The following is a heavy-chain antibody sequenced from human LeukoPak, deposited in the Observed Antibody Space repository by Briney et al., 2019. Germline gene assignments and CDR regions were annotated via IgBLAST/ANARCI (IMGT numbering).Heavy chain of an antibody. J-gene: IGHJ4*02. CDR1: GYTFTGYY. V-gene: IGHV1-18*04. Sequence: ASVKVSCKASGYTFTGYYIHWVRQAPGQGLEWMGWISAYNGNTNYAQNLQGRVTMTTDTSTSTAYMELRSLRSDDTAVYYCARDPLPYYFSSGSFDYWGQGTLVTVSS. CDR2: ISAYNGNT. D-gene: IGHD3-10*01. CDR3: ARDPLPYYFSSGSFDY.